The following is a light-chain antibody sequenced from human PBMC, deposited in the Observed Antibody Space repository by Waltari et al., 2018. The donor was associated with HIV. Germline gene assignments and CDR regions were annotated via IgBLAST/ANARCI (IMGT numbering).Light chain of an antibody. CDR1: SSNIGSNT. V-gene: IGLV1-44*01. Sequence: QSVLNQSPSASGTPGQRVIISCSGSSSNIGSNTATWYQQFPGTAPKLLIYSYGQRPSGVPERCSRSKSGTSASLAISGLRSEDEADYDCATWDDSLNGWVFGGGTKLTVL. J-gene: IGLJ3*02. CDR3: ATWDDSLNGWV. CDR2: SYG.